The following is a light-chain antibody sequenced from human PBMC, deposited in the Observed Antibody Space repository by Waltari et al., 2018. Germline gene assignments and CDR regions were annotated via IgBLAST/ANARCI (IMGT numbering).Light chain of an antibody. J-gene: IGLJ1*01. CDR3: QAWDGATAV. CDR1: NLGEKY. Sequence: SYELTQPPSVSVSPGQTANLPCSGGNLGEKYGSWYQQRQGQSPSTVIYQDNQRPSGIPERCSGANAGNKATLTIGGTQARDEADYYGQAWDGATAVFGPGTQVTVL. V-gene: IGLV3-1*01. CDR2: QDN.